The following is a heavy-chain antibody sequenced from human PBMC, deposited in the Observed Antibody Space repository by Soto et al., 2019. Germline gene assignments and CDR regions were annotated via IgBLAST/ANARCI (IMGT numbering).Heavy chain of an antibody. D-gene: IGHD1-1*01. CDR3: AREDPHGVTTSDYYGMDV. V-gene: IGHV1-69*01. CDR1: GGTFSSYA. CDR2: IIPIFGTA. J-gene: IGHJ6*02. Sequence: QVQLVQSGAEVKKPGSSVKVSCKASGGTFSSYAISWVRQAPGQGLEWMGGIIPIFGTANYAQKFQGRVTITADESTSTAYMELSSLRSEDTAVYYCAREDPHGVTTSDYYGMDVWRQGTTVTVSS.